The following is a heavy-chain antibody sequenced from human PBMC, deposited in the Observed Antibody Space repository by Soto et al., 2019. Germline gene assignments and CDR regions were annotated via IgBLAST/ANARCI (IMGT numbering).Heavy chain of an antibody. J-gene: IGHJ4*02. CDR2: IIPIFGTR. CDR1: GGTFSNYA. CDR3: ARDGGDYDILTGYPPRY. D-gene: IGHD3-9*01. Sequence: GASVEVSCKASGGTFSNYAITWVRQAPGQGLEWLGRIIPIFGTRDYAQKFQGRVTITADKSTSTAYMELSSLRSEDTAVYYCARDGGDYDILTGYPPRYWGQGTLVTVSS. V-gene: IGHV1-69*06.